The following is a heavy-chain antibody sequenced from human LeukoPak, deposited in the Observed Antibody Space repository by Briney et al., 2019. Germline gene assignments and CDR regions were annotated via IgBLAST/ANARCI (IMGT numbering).Heavy chain of an antibody. J-gene: IGHJ4*02. CDR2: ISTFGGPT. CDR1: GFTFSNYA. V-gene: IGHV3-64*04. Sequence: GGSLRLSCSVSGFTFSNYAMYWGRQAPGKGLECVSGISTFGGPTYYADSVKGRFSISRDNSKNTLYLQMNSLRAEDTAVYYCAKPLVGTSFDYWGQGTLVTVSS. CDR3: AKPLVGTSFDY. D-gene: IGHD3-9*01.